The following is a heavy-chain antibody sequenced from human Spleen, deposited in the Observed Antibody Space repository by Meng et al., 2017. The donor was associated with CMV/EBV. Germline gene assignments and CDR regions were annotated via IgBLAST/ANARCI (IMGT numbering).Heavy chain of an antibody. J-gene: IGHJ5*02. CDR1: GFTFSSYA. Sequence: GSLRLSCAASGFTFSSYAMHWVRQPPGKGLEWIGEINHSGSTNYNPSLKSRVTISVDTSKNQFSLKLSSVTAADTAVYYCARLTCSGGFWSGYYFCWFDPWGQGTLVTVSS. CDR3: ARLTCSGGFWSGYYFCWFDP. V-gene: IGHV4-34*01. CDR2: INHSGST. D-gene: IGHD3-3*01.